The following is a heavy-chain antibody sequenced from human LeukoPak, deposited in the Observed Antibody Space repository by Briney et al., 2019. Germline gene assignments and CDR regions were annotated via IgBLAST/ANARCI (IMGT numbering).Heavy chain of an antibody. CDR2: IYTSGST. J-gene: IGHJ1*01. Sequence: SETLSLTCSVSGGSISSYYWSWIRQPAGKGLEWIGRIYTSGSTNYNPSLKSRVTMSVDTSKDQISLKLSSVTAADTAVYYCARRRLAVAQYFQHWGQGTLVTVSS. CDR3: ARRRLAVAQYFQH. D-gene: IGHD6-19*01. CDR1: GGSISSYY. V-gene: IGHV4-4*07.